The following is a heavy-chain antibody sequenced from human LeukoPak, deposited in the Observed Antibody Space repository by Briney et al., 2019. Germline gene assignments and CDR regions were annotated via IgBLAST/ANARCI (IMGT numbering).Heavy chain of an antibody. J-gene: IGHJ4*02. CDR2: IKANIDGGTT. CDR3: TTDFSHFDFSSGFYSY. Sequence: GGSLRLSCAASGFSFSTAWMVWVRQTPGQGLECVGRIKANIDGGTTDFAAPVKGRFTISRDDVRKMVYLQMNSLKTDDTGVYYCTTDFSHFDFSSGFYSYWGQGTLVAVSS. CDR1: GFSFSTAW. V-gene: IGHV3-15*01. D-gene: IGHD3-3*01.